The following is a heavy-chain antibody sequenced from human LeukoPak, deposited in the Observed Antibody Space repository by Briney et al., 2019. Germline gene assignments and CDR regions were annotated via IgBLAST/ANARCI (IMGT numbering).Heavy chain of an antibody. CDR1: GFTFTSYA. CDR2: ISGSGGST. J-gene: IGHJ4*02. CDR3: ARDTHSGYSSSWYGWAFDY. D-gene: IGHD6-13*01. V-gene: IGHV3-23*01. Sequence: GGSLSLSCAASGFTFTSYAWSWVRQAPGKGLEWVSGISGSGGSTYYADSVKGRFTISRDDSKNTLYLQMNSLRAEDTAVYYCARDTHSGYSSSWYGWAFDYWGQGTLVTVSS.